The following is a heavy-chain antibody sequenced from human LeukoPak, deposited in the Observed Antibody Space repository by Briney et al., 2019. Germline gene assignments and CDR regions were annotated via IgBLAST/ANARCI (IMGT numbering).Heavy chain of an antibody. CDR1: GGSISSGGYY. CDR2: IYYSAST. D-gene: IGHD3/OR15-3a*01. J-gene: IGHJ4*02. V-gene: IGHV4-31*03. CDR3: ARQGTGGFDY. Sequence: PSETLSLTCTVSGGSISSGGYYWSWIRQHPGKGLEWIGYIYYSASTYYSPSLKSRVTISVDTSKNQFSLKLSSVTAADTAVYYCARQGTGGFDYWGQGTLVTVSS.